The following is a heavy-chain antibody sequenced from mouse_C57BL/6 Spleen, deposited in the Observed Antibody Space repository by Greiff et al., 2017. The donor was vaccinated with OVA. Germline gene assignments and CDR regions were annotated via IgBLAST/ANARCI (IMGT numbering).Heavy chain of an antibody. CDR3: ARNGNYAWFAY. V-gene: IGHV1-26*01. Sequence: VQLQQSGPELVKPGASVKISCKASGYTFTDYYMNWVKQSHGKSLEWIGDINPNNGGTSYNQKFKGKATLTVDKSSSTAYMELRSLTSDDSAVYYCARNGNYAWFAYWGQGTLVTVSA. CDR2: INPNNGGT. J-gene: IGHJ3*01. D-gene: IGHD2-1*01. CDR1: GYTFTDYY.